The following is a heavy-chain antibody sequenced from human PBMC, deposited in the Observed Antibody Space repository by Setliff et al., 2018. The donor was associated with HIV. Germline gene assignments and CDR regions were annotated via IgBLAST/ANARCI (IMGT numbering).Heavy chain of an antibody. CDR1: GGSISSSTYY. Sequence: SETLSLTCTVSGGSISSSTYYWGWIRQPPGKGLEWIGTISYSGSTYYNPSLKSRVIISVDTSKNQFSLKLSSVTAADTAVYYCASPRGYCSGGTCHFWYFDLWGRGTPVTVSS. CDR3: ASPRGYCSGGTCHFWYFDL. D-gene: IGHD2-15*01. V-gene: IGHV4-39*01. CDR2: ISYSGST. J-gene: IGHJ2*01.